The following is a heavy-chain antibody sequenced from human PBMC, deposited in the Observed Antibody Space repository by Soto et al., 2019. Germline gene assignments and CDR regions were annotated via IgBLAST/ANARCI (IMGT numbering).Heavy chain of an antibody. D-gene: IGHD4-17*01. Sequence: GVLRLSCAASGFTFSSYGMHWVRQAPGKGLEWVAVIWYDGSNKYYADSVKGRFTISRDNSKNTLYLQMNSLRAEDTAVYYCARSSTTLAKKFDYWGQGTLVTVSS. CDR2: IWYDGSNK. CDR1: GFTFSSYG. V-gene: IGHV3-33*01. J-gene: IGHJ4*02. CDR3: ARSSTTLAKKFDY.